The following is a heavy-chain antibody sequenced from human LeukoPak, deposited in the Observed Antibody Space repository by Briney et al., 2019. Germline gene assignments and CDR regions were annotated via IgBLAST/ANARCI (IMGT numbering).Heavy chain of an antibody. CDR1: GFTFSSYA. V-gene: IGHV3-23*01. D-gene: IGHD2-15*01. J-gene: IGHJ4*02. CDR2: ISGSGGST. Sequence: GGSLRLSCAASGFTFSSYAMSWVRQAPGKGLEWVSAISGSGGSTYYADSVKGRFTISRDNSKNTLYLQMNSLRAEDTAVYYCAKSDHDYPLQPGRDTIVVVVAAFDYWGQGTLVTVSS. CDR3: AKSDHDYPLQPGRDTIVVVVAAFDY.